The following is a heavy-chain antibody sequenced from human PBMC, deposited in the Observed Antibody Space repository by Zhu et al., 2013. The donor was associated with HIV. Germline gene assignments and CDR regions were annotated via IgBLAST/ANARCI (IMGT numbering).Heavy chain of an antibody. CDR2: INPSGGST. Sequence: QVQLVQSGAEVKKPGASVKVSCKASGYTFTSYYMHWVRQAPGQGLEWMGIINPSGGSTSYAQKFQGRVTMTRDTSTSTVYMELSSLRSEDTAVYYCARDLFRGYCSSTSSPPFDPWGPGNPGPPSPQ. CDR3: ARDLFRGYCSSTSSPPFDP. V-gene: IGHV1-46*01. CDR1: GYTFTSYY. J-gene: IGHJ5*02. D-gene: IGHD2-2*01.